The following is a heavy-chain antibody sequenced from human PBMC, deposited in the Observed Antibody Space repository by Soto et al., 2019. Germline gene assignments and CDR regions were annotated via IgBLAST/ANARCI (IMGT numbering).Heavy chain of an antibody. CDR2: IDSSGVNT. V-gene: IGHV3-23*01. D-gene: IGHD3-16*01. CDR1: RYTFKCHG. J-gene: IGHJ4*02. Sequence: GGSRRPSCAASRYTFKCHGPSWVRQGPGKGLQGVSTIDSSGVNTHYADSAKGPFTISRDNDRNRLHLQMHDLSADETALYYSVSWVSAHFDYWRQGTVVTVSS. CDR3: VSWVSAHFDY.